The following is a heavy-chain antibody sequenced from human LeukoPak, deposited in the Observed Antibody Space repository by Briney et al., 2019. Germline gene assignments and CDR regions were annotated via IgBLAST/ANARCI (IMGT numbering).Heavy chain of an antibody. V-gene: IGHV1-69*05. CDR1: GGTFNNSA. J-gene: IGHJ4*02. CDR3: ASAHLGAAAGTRYYFDY. CDR2: IIPIFGTA. Sequence: SVKVSCKTSGGTFNNSAISWVRQAPGQGLEWMGRIIPIFGTANYAQKFQGRVTITTDESTSTAYMELSSLRSEDTAVYYCASAHLGAAAGTRYYFDYWGQGTLVTVSS. D-gene: IGHD6-13*01.